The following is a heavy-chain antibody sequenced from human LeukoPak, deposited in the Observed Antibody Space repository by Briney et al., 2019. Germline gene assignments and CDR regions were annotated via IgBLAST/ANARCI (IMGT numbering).Heavy chain of an antibody. Sequence: PSDPLSLTCAVYGGSFSGYYWSWIRQPPGKGLEWIAKINHSGSTNYNPSLKSRVTRSVDTSKNQFSLKLSSVTAADTAVYYCARGARYCSSTSCYVYWFDPWGQGTLVTVSS. V-gene: IGHV4-34*01. CDR3: ARGARYCSSTSCYVYWFDP. CDR1: GGSFSGYY. D-gene: IGHD2-2*01. J-gene: IGHJ5*02. CDR2: INHSGST.